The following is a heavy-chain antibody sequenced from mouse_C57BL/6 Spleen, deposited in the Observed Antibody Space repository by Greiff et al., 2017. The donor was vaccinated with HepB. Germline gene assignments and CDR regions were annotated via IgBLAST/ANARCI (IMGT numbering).Heavy chain of an antibody. CDR3: AREEPYYIYYAMDY. CDR2: LYPGSGNT. Sequence: QVQLQQSGAELVRPGASVKLSCKASGYTFTDYYINWVKQRPGQGLEWIARLYPGSGNTYYNEKFKGKATLTAEKSSSTAYMQLSSLTSEDSAVYFCAREEPYYIYYAMDYWGQGTSVTVSS. V-gene: IGHV1-76*01. J-gene: IGHJ4*01. CDR1: GYTFTDYY. D-gene: IGHD2-12*01.